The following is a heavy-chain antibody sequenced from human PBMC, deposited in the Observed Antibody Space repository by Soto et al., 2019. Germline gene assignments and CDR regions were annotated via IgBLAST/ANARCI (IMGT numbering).Heavy chain of an antibody. CDR2: IYYSGST. CDR3: AKVPPRPYCSSVSCPFDY. J-gene: IGHJ4*02. V-gene: IGHV4-31*03. CDR1: GGSISSGGYY. D-gene: IGHD2-2*01. Sequence: SETLSLTCTVSGGSISSGGYYWSWIRQHPGKGLEWIGYIYYSGSTNYNPSLKSRVTISVDTSKNQFSLKLSSMTAEDTAIYYCAKVPPRPYCSSVSCPFDYWGQGTLVTVSS.